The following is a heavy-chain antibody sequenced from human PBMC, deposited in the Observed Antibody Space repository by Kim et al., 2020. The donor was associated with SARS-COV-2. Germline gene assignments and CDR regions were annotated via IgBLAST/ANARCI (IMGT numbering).Heavy chain of an antibody. D-gene: IGHD6-6*01. Sequence: YANSVKGRFTISRDNSKNTLYLQMGSLRAEDMAVYYCATNRYSSSLYFDYWGQGTLVTVSS. CDR3: ATNRYSSSLYFDY. V-gene: IGHV3-64*01. J-gene: IGHJ4*02.